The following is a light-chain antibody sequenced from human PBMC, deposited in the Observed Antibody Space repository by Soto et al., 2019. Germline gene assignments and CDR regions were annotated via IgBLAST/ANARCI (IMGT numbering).Light chain of an antibody. CDR1: QIITTR. CDR2: DAS. Sequence: DIQMTQSPSTLSASGGDRVAMTCRASQIITTRLAWYQQKPGKAPKVLIYDASNLESGVPSRFSGSGSGTEFILTITSLQPDDFATYYCQHYGGMWTFGQGTKVDIK. V-gene: IGKV1-5*01. J-gene: IGKJ1*01. CDR3: QHYGGMWT.